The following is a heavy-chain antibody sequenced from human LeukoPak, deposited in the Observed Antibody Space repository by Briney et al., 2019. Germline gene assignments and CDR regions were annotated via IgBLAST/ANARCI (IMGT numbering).Heavy chain of an antibody. V-gene: IGHV1-69*05. CDR2: IIPKFGTA. CDR3: ARDDSDIVASDH. CDR1: GYTFNNYG. Sequence: GASVKVSCKASGYTFNNYGFSWVLQAPGQGLEWMGGIIPKFGTAHYAQKFQGRVTLTTDESTSTAYMEMSSLRSDDTAVYYCARDDSDIVASDHWGQGTRVTVSS. J-gene: IGHJ4*02. D-gene: IGHD2-21*01.